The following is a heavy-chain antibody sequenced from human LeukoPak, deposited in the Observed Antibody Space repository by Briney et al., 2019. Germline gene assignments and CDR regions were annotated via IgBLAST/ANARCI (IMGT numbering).Heavy chain of an antibody. CDR2: IYTSGST. CDR1: GGSISSYY. D-gene: IGHD3-10*01. V-gene: IGHV4-4*07. Sequence: PSETLSLTCTVSGGSISSYYWSWIRQPAGKGLEWIGRIYTSGSTNYNPSLKSRVTMSVDTSKNQFSLKLSSVTAADTAVYYCASEAYYYGPGSGEDRLNWGQGTLVTVSS. J-gene: IGHJ4*02. CDR3: ASEAYYYGPGSGEDRLN.